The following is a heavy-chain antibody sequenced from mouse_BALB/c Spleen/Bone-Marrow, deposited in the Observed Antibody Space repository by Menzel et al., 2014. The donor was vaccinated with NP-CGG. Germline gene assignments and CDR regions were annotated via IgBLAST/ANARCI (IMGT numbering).Heavy chain of an antibody. J-gene: IGHJ3*01. D-gene: IGHD1-1*02. V-gene: IGHV1S135*01. CDR3: AREEYGGGFAY. Sequence: VQLKESGPELVKPGASVKVSCKASGYAFTSYNMYWVKQSHGKSLEWIGYIDPYNAGTSYTPKFKGKATLTVDKSSSTAYMHLNSLTSEDSAVYSCAREEYGGGFAYWGQGTLVTVSA. CDR1: GYAFTSYN. CDR2: IDPYNAGT.